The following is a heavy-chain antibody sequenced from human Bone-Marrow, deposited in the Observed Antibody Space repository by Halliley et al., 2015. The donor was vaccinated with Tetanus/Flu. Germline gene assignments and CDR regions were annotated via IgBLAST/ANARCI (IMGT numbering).Heavy chain of an antibody. J-gene: IGHJ6*02. D-gene: IGHD2-2*02. CDR3: AKGKYTNFYYGMDV. CDR2: IRAGGLFT. Sequence: CLIRAGGLFTHYAASVKGRLTISRDDATDSLYLQMHSLRTEDTALYYCAKGKYTNFYYGMDVWGHGTAVIVSS. V-gene: IGHV3-43*02.